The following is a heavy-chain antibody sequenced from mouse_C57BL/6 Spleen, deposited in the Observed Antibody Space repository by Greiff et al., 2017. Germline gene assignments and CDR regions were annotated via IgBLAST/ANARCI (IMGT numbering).Heavy chain of an antibody. J-gene: IGHJ3*01. CDR3: ARPYDYDGAWFAY. D-gene: IGHD2-4*01. CDR2: INPSSGYT. V-gene: IGHV1-4*01. CDR1: GYTFTSYT. Sequence: QVQLKQSGAELARPGASVKMSCKASGYTFTSYTMHWVKQRPGQGLEWIGYINPSSGYTKYNQKFKDKATLTADKSSSTAYMQLSSLTSEDSAVYDCARPYDYDGAWFAYWGQGTLVTVSA.